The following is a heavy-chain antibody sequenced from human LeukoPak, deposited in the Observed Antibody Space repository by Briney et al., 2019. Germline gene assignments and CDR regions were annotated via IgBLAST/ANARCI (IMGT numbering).Heavy chain of an antibody. CDR2: TYYTSKWYN. CDR1: GDSVSNNRAA. J-gene: IGHJ5*02. D-gene: IGHD3-3*01. Sequence: SQTLSLTCAISGDSVSNNRAAWNWFRQSPSRGLEWLGRTYYTSKWYNDYAVSVKSRIAVNPDTSKNQFSLHLNSVTPEDTAVYYCARQGFRRFDPWGQGTLVTVSS. CDR3: ARQGFRRFDP. V-gene: IGHV6-1*01.